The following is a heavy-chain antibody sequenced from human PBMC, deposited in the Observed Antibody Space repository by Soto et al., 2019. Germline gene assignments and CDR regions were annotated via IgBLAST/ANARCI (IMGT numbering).Heavy chain of an antibody. V-gene: IGHV3-30*18. J-gene: IGHJ4*02. D-gene: IGHD3-3*01. CDR1: GFTFSIYG. Sequence: QVQLVESGGGVVQPGRSLRLSCEASGFTFSIYGMHWVRQAPGKGLEWVAVISYDGSNKYYADSVKGRFTISRDNSKNTLYLQMNSLRGEDTAVYYCAKETVEYYFDYWGQGTLVTVSS. CDR3: AKETVEYYFDY. CDR2: ISYDGSNK.